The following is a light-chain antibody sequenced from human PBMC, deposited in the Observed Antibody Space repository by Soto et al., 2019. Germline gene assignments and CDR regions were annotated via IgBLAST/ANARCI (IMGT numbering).Light chain of an antibody. J-gene: IGLJ1*01. CDR3: SSYAGINNLGV. Sequence: QSALTQPPSASGSPGQSVTISCTGTSSDVGGYKYVSWYQQHPGKAPKLMIFEVNKRPSGVPDRFSGSKSGNTASLTVSGLQAEDEADYYCSSYAGINNLGVFGPGTKVIVL. CDR1: SSDVGGYKY. V-gene: IGLV2-8*01. CDR2: EVN.